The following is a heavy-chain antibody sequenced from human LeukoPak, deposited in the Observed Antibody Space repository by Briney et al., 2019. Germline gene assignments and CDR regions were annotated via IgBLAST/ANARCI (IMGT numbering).Heavy chain of an antibody. V-gene: IGHV3-53*01. CDR2: IYSGGST. J-gene: IGHJ4*02. Sequence: PGGSLRPSCAASGFTVSSNYMSWVRQAPGKGLEWVSVIYSGGSTYYADSVKGRFTISRDNSKNTLYLQTNSLRAEDTAVYYCARGYYDSSGYYYVDLPTYYFDYWGQGTLVTVSS. D-gene: IGHD3-22*01. CDR1: GFTVSSNY. CDR3: ARGYYDSSGYYYVDLPTYYFDY.